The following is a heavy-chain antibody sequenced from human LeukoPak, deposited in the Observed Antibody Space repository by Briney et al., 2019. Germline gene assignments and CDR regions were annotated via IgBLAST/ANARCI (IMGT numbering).Heavy chain of an antibody. J-gene: IGHJ4*02. CDR3: AKDWW. D-gene: IGHD2-15*01. Sequence: GGSLRLSCAASGFTFSGYGMHWVRQAAGKGLEWVAGISYDGSNKYYADSVKGRFTISRDNSKNTLYLQMNSLRAEDTAVYYCAKDWWWGQGTLVTVSS. CDR1: GFTFSGYG. CDR2: ISYDGSNK. V-gene: IGHV3-30-3*01.